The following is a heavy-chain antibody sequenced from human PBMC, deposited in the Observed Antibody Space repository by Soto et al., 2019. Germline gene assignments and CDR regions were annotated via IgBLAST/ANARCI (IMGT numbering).Heavy chain of an antibody. Sequence: PGGSRRRSWAASGFTVSSNYMSWVRQAPGKGLEWVSVIYSGGSTYYADSVKGRFTISRDNSKNTLYLQMNSLRAEDTAVYYCARDVTRVFTIFGVVIADYGMDVWGQGTTVTVSS. J-gene: IGHJ6*02. CDR1: GFTVSSNY. CDR2: IYSGGST. D-gene: IGHD3-3*01. V-gene: IGHV3-53*01. CDR3: ARDVTRVFTIFGVVIADYGMDV.